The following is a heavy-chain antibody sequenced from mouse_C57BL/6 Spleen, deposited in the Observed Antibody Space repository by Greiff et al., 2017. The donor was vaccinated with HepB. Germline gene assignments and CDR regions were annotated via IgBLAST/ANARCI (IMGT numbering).Heavy chain of an antibody. CDR3: ARASDAMDY. V-gene: IGHV5-4*01. Sequence: EVQLMESGGGLVKPGGSLKLSCAASGFTFSSYAMSWVRQTPEKRLEWVATISAGGSYTYYTDNVKGRVTISRDNAKNNLYLQMSHLKSEDTAMYYCARASDAMDYWGQGTSVTVSS. CDR2: ISAGGSYT. J-gene: IGHJ4*01. CDR1: GFTFSSYA.